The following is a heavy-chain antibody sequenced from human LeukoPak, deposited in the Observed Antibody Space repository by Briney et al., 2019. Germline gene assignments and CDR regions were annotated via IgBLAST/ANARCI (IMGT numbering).Heavy chain of an antibody. CDR3: ARDNYYGSGSYDY. CDR1: GGSISSYY. J-gene: IGHJ4*02. V-gene: IGHV4-59*01. D-gene: IGHD3-10*01. Sequence: SETLSLTCTVSGGSISSYYWSWIRQPPVKGLEWIGYIYYSGSTNYNPSLKSRVTISVDTSKNQFSLKLSSVTAADTAVYYCARDNYYGSGSYDYWGQGTLVTVSS. CDR2: IYYSGST.